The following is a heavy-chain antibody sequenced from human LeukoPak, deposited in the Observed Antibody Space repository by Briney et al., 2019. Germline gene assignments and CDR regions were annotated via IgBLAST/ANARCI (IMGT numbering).Heavy chain of an antibody. V-gene: IGHV1-69*06. CDR2: IIPIFGTA. Sequence: ASVKVSCKASGGTFSSYAISWVRQAPGQGLEWMGGIIPIFGTANYAQKFQGRVTITADKSTSTAYMELSSLRAEDTAVYYCARVVMQQLVANWFDPWGQGTLVTVSS. CDR1: GGTFSSYA. D-gene: IGHD6-13*01. CDR3: ARVVMQQLVANWFDP. J-gene: IGHJ5*02.